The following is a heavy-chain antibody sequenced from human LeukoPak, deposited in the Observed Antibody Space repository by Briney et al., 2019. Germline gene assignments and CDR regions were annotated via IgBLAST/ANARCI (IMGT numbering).Heavy chain of an antibody. V-gene: IGHV3-23*01. CDR1: GFTFSSYS. CDR2: ISGSGGST. D-gene: IGHD3-10*01. J-gene: IGHJ4*02. Sequence: GGSLRLSCAASGFTFSSYSMNWVRQAPGKGLEWVSAISGSGGSTYYADSVKGRFTISRDNSKNTLYLQMNSLRAEDTAVYYCAKGDNELTYYYGSGSYCPFGYWGQGTLVTVSS. CDR3: AKGDNELTYYYGSGSYCPFGY.